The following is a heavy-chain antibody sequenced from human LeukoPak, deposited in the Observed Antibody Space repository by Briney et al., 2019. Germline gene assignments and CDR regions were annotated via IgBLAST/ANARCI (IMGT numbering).Heavy chain of an antibody. CDR2: SDPEDGET. Sequence: ASVKVSCKVSGYTLTELSMHWVRQAPGKGLEWMGGSDPEDGETIYAQKFRGRVTMTEDTSTDTAYMELSSLRSEDTAVYYCATGEADTMVRGGYYYYGMDVWGQGTTVTVPS. CDR3: ATGEADTMVRGGYYYYGMDV. CDR1: GYTLTELS. J-gene: IGHJ6*02. D-gene: IGHD3-10*01. V-gene: IGHV1-24*01.